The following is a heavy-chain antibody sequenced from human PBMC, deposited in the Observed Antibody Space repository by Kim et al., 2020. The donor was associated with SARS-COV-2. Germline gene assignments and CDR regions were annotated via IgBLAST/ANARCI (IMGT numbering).Heavy chain of an antibody. CDR3: TTEQQLVIPEEGRVDY. V-gene: IGHV3-15*01. CDR1: GFTFSNAW. D-gene: IGHD6-13*01. Sequence: GGSLRLSCAASGFTFSNAWMSWVRQAPGKGLEWVGRIKSKTDGGTTDYAAPVKGRFTISRDDSKNTLYLRMNSLKTEDTAVYYCTTEQQLVIPEEGRVDYWGQGTLVTVSS. J-gene: IGHJ4*02. CDR2: IKSKTDGGTT.